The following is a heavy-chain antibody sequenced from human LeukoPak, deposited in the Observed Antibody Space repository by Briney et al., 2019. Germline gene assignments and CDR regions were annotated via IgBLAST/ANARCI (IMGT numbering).Heavy chain of an antibody. CDR2: IYSGGST. CDR1: GFTVSSNY. V-gene: IGHV3-53*01. J-gene: IGHJ4*02. D-gene: IGHD3-22*01. Sequence: GGSLRLSCAASGFTVSSNYMSWVRQAPGKGLEWVSVIYSGGSTYYADSVKGRFTISRDNSKNTLYLQMNSLRAEDTAVYYCARGKPDSSGYHELDYWGQGTLVTVSS. CDR3: ARGKPDSSGYHELDY.